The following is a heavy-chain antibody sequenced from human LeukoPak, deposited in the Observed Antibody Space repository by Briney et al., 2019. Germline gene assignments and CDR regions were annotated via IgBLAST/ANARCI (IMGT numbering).Heavy chain of an antibody. V-gene: IGHV6-1*01. CDR1: GDSVSINSAA. D-gene: IGHD2-8*01. CDR3: AREYVLQIPYAMDWFDT. Sequence: QTLSLTCAISGDSVSINSAAWNWIRQSPSRGLEWLGRSFYRSKWHNDFAVSVKSRITSNQDNTKHEAYLQLNPVTTEDTAVYYCAREYVLQIPYAMDWFDTWGQGALVTVSS. CDR2: SFYRSKWHN. J-gene: IGHJ5*02.